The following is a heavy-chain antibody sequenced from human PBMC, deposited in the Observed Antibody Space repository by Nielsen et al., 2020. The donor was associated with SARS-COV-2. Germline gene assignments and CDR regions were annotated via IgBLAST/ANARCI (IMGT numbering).Heavy chain of an antibody. CDR3: TRSGSHSDFDY. Sequence: ASVKVSCKASGYTFTTNYIHWVRQAPGQGLEWMGIINPSGGSTSYAQKLQGRVTLTTDTSSSTAYMEVRGLRSDDTAVYYCTRSGSHSDFDYWGQGTLVTVSS. CDR2: INPSGGST. CDR1: GYTFTTNY. J-gene: IGHJ4*02. D-gene: IGHD3-10*01. V-gene: IGHV1-46*01.